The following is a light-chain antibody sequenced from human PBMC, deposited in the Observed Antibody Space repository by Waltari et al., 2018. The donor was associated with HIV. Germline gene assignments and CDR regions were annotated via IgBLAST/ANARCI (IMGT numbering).Light chain of an antibody. CDR2: RNN. Sequence: SVLTQPPSASGTPGPRVTISCSGSTSTIGSNDVFWYQHLPGAAPKLLIHRNNQRPSGVPDRFSGSTSGTSASLAISGLRSEDEADYYCVAWDDSLRGVLFGGGTKVAVL. CDR1: TSTIGSND. CDR3: VAWDDSLRGVL. J-gene: IGLJ2*01. V-gene: IGLV1-47*01.